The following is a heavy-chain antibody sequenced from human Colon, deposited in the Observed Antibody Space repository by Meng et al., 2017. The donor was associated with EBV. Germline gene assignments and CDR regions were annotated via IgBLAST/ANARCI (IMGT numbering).Heavy chain of an antibody. D-gene: IGHD5-24*01. J-gene: IGHJ4*02. CDR3: ARGPSRWLQFSFDY. CDR2: IYYSGST. V-gene: IGHV4-31*03. Sequence: VRLQESGPGLVKPSQPLSLTCTVSGGSISSGGYYWSWIRQHPGKGLEWIGYIYYSGSTYYNPSLKSRVTISIDTSKNQFSLKLSSVTAADTAVYYCARGPSRWLQFSFDYWGQGTLVTVSS. CDR1: GGSISSGGYY.